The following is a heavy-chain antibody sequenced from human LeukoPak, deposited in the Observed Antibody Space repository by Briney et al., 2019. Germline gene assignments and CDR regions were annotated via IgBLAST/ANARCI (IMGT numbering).Heavy chain of an antibody. CDR2: ISAYNGNT. Sequence: ASVKVSCKASGYTFTSYGISWVRQAPGQGLEWMGWISAYNGNTNYAQKLQGRVTMTTDTSTSTAYMGLRSLRSDDTAVYYCARDPGYCSGGSCYPGGSGAMAFDYWGQGTLVTVSS. J-gene: IGHJ4*02. D-gene: IGHD2-15*01. V-gene: IGHV1-18*01. CDR1: GYTFTSYG. CDR3: ARDPGYCSGGSCYPGGSGAMAFDY.